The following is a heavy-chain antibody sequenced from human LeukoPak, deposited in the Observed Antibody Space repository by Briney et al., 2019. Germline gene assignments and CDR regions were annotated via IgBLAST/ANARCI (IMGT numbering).Heavy chain of an antibody. CDR2: INSDGSEG. V-gene: IGHV3-7*03. J-gene: IGHJ4*02. D-gene: IGHD4-23*01. Sequence: PGGSLRLSCAVSGFTFSGFWMSWSRQAPGKGLEWVASINSDGSEGYYADVVKGRFTISRDNAKNSLYLQINSLRAEDTAVYYCARSSYGNLVLFDYWGQGTLVTVSS. CDR3: ARSSYGNLVLFDY. CDR1: GFTFSGFW.